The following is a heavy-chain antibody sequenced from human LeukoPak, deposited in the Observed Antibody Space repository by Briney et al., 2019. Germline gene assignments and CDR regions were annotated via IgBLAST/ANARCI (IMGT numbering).Heavy chain of an antibody. CDR1: GFTFSSYW. Sequence: GGSLRLSCAASGFTFSSYWMSWVRQAPGKGLEWVANIKQDGSEKYYVDSVKGRFAISRDNAKNSLYLQMNSLRAEDTAVYYCARGGYGFWSGYRDGAFDIWGQGTMVTVSS. J-gene: IGHJ3*02. D-gene: IGHD3-3*01. V-gene: IGHV3-7*01. CDR2: IKQDGSEK. CDR3: ARGGYGFWSGYRDGAFDI.